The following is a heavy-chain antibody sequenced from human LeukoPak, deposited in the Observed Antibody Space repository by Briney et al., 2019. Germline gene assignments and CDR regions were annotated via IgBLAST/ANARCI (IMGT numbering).Heavy chain of an antibody. CDR1: GFSISTYW. D-gene: IGHD6-13*01. J-gene: IGHJ4*02. CDR2: IKQDGSEK. CDR3: GRGISTAGSH. V-gene: IGHV3-7*04. Sequence: GGSLRLSCAASGFSISTYWMNWVRQAPGKGPEWVANIKQDGSEKYYVDSVKGRFTISKDNAKNLLFLQMNSLRAEDTAVYHCGRGISTAGSHWGQGTLVTVSS.